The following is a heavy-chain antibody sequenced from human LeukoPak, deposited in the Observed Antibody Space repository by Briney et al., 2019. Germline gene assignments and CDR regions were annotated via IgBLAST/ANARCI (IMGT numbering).Heavy chain of an antibody. CDR3: AREWFGEFHNWFDP. CDR2: IYYSGST. Sequence: SETLSLTCTVSGGSISSGGYYWSWIRQHPGKGLEWIGYIYYSGSTYYNPSLKSRVTISVDTSKNQFSLKLSSVTAADTAVYYCAREWFGEFHNWFDPWGQGTLFTVSS. V-gene: IGHV4-31*03. D-gene: IGHD3-10*01. CDR1: GGSISSGGYY. J-gene: IGHJ5*02.